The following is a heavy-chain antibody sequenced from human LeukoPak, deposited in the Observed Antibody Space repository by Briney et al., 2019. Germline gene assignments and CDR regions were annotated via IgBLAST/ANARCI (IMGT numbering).Heavy chain of an antibody. V-gene: IGHV4-4*07. CDR2: IYTSGST. CDR3: AREVGHGTTVTTYYYYGMDV. J-gene: IGHJ6*04. D-gene: IGHD4-17*01. CDR1: GGSISSYY. Sequence: SETLSLTWTVSGGSISSYYWSWIRQPAEKGLEWIGRIYTSGSTNYNPSLKSRVTMSVDTSKNQFSLKLSSVTAADTAVYYCAREVGHGTTVTTYYYYGMDVWGKGTTVTVSS.